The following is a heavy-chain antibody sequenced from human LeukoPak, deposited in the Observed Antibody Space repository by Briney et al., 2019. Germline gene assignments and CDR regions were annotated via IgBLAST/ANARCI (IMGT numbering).Heavy chain of an antibody. CDR3: AREGDGYNNGWDH. J-gene: IGHJ4*02. D-gene: IGHD5-24*01. CDR2: INPNSGGT. V-gene: IGHV1-2*02. CDR1: GYTFSDYY. Sequence: ASVKVSCKSSGYTFSDYYMHWVRQAPGQGPEWMGWINPNSGGTKYAQKFQGRVTMTRETSISTAYMELSRLRSDDTAVYYCAREGDGYNNGWDHWGQGTLVTVSS.